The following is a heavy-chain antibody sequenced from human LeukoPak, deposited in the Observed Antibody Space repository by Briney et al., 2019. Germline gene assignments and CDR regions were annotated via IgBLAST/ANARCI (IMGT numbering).Heavy chain of an antibody. D-gene: IGHD3-9*01. CDR1: EFSVGSNY. Sequence: WGSLRLSCAASEFSVGSNYMTWVRQAPGKGLEWVSVIYSGGSTYYADSVKGRFTISRDNSKNTLYLQMNSLRAEDTAVYYCARELSDNAFDIWGQGTMVTVSS. J-gene: IGHJ3*02. CDR2: IYSGGST. CDR3: ARELSDNAFDI. V-gene: IGHV3-66*01.